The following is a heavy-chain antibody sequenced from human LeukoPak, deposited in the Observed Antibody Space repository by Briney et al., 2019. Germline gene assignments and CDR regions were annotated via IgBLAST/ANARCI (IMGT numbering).Heavy chain of an antibody. CDR1: GDSMSGYY. CDR2: MFYSGTT. Sequence: PSETLSLTCSVSGDSMSGYYWSWIRQPPGKGLEWIGYMFYSGTTSYDPSLESRITMSVDTSRNHFSLKLYSVTAADTAVYYCARHDNYPGFGRGFDPWGQGFLVTVTS. J-gene: IGHJ5*02. D-gene: IGHD3-10*01. V-gene: IGHV4-59*08. CDR3: ARHDNYPGFGRGFDP.